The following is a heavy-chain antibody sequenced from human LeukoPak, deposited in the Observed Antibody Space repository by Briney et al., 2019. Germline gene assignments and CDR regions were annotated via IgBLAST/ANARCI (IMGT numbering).Heavy chain of an antibody. CDR3: ARGGHDILTRLDY. J-gene: IGHJ4*02. CDR2: INHSGST. Sequence: NPSETLSLTCAVYGGSFSGYYWSWIRQPPGKGLEWIGEINHSGSTNYNPSLKSRVTISVDTSKNQFSLKLSSVTAADTAVYYCARGGHDILTRLDYWGQGTLVTVSS. D-gene: IGHD3-9*01. CDR1: GGSFSGYY. V-gene: IGHV4-34*01.